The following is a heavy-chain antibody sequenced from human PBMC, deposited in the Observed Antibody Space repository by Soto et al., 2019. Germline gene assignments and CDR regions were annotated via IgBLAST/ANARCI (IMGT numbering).Heavy chain of an antibody. CDR2: IYTSGST. D-gene: IGHD1-26*01. V-gene: IGHV4-4*07. CDR3: ARTVGAAHYFDF. J-gene: IGHJ4*02. CDR1: GDSMTKYY. Sequence: QVQLQESGPGLVKPSETLSLTCTVSGDSMTKYYWSWIRQPAGKGLAWIGRIYTSGSTNYNPSLKSRVTMSIDTSNNHFSLDLKSVTAADTAVYYCARTVGAAHYFDFWGQGALVSVSS.